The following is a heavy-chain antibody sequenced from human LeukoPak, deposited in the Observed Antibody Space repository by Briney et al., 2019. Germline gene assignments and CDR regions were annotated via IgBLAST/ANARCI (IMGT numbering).Heavy chain of an antibody. Sequence: HGESLQISCKGSGYSFTSYWIGWVRQMPGKGLEWMGIIYPGDSDTTYSPSFQGQVTISADKSISTAYLQWSSLKASDTAMYYCARRDGYCSSTSCYADYYYGMDVWGQGTTVTVSS. CDR1: GYSFTSYW. CDR2: IYPGDSDT. V-gene: IGHV5-51*01. CDR3: ARRDGYCSSTSCYADYYYGMDV. J-gene: IGHJ6*02. D-gene: IGHD2-2*01.